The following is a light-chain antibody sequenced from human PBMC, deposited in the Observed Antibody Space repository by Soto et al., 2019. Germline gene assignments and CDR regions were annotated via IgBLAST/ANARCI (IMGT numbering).Light chain of an antibody. Sequence: EIVLTQSPGTLSLSPGARATLSCRASQTISRIYLAWYQQKPGQAPRLLIYAASSRATGIPDRFSGSGSGTDFTLTIDRVEPEDFAVYYCQQYGSSSITFGQGTRLEI. J-gene: IGKJ5*01. V-gene: IGKV3-20*01. CDR1: QTISRIY. CDR2: AAS. CDR3: QQYGSSSIT.